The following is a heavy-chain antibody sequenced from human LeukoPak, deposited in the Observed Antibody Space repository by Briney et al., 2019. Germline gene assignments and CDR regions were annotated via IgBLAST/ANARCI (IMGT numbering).Heavy chain of an antibody. D-gene: IGHD6-6*01. CDR3: ARVVHGSNYLDF. CDR1: GYTFSTYG. CDR2: ISGYNANP. V-gene: IGHV1-18*01. J-gene: IGHJ4*02. Sequence: ASVKVSYKASGYTFSTYGITWVRQAPGQGLEWVGWISGYNANPYYAQKFQGRVTMATDTSTSTAYMDLRSLRSDDTAVYYCARVVHGSNYLDFWGQGTLVTVSS.